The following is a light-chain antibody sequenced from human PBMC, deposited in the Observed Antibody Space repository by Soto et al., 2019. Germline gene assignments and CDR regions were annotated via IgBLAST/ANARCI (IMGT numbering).Light chain of an antibody. Sequence: EVVLTQSPVTLTCSTVERATSAPGASQSFRGLLAWYQQKPGQAPRLLIYDAYNRATGIPPRFSGSGSGTDFTLTISSLEPEDSAVYYCQQRHMWPITFGQGTRLEIK. CDR1: QSFRGL. V-gene: IGKV3-11*01. J-gene: IGKJ5*01. CDR2: DAY. CDR3: QQRHMWPIT.